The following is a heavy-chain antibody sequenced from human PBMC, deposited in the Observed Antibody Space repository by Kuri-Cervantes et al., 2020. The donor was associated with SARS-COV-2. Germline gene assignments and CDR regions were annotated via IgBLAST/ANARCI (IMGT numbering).Heavy chain of an antibody. J-gene: IGHJ5*02. D-gene: IGHD2-2*01. CDR1: GFTVSGNY. CDR3: AREVVVPAAGFDP. Sequence: GESLKISCAASGFTVSGNYMSWVRQAPGKGLEWVSVIYSGGKTFFADSVKGRFTISRDNSKNTLYLQMNSLRAEDTAVYYCAREVVVPAAGFDPWGQGTLVTVSS. CDR2: IYSGGKT. V-gene: IGHV3-66*02.